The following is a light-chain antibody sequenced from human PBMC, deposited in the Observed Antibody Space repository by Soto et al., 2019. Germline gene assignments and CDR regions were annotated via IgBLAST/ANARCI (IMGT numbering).Light chain of an antibody. CDR1: SSDVGGYNF. CDR3: SSYAGGNNLV. CDR2: EVS. J-gene: IGLJ2*01. V-gene: IGLV2-8*01. Sequence: QSALTQPPSASGSPGQSVTICCTGTSSDVGGYNFVSWYQQHPGKAPKLMIYEVSKRPSGVPDRFSGSKSGNTASLTVSGLQAEDEADYYCSSYAGGNNLVFGGGTKLTVL.